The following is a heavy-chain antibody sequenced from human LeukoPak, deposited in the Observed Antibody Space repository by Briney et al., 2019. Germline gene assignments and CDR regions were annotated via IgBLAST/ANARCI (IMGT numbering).Heavy chain of an antibody. J-gene: IGHJ6*03. V-gene: IGHV3-7*01. CDR3: GRARFMDV. CDR1: RFSFSSYW. CDR2: IKEDGSEK. Sequence: GGSLRLSCVASRFSFSSYWMNWVRQAPGKGLEWVANIKEDGSEKNYVDSVKGRFTISRDNTKNSLFLQMNSLRAEDTAGYYCGRARFMDVWGKGTTVTVSS.